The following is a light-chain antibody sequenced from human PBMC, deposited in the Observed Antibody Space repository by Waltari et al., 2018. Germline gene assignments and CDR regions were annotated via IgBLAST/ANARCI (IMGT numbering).Light chain of an antibody. Sequence: EIVLTQSPGTLSLSVGERATVSCRASESVSRDLAWYQQKPGQAPRLLIYGASTRATGIPDRCSGSGSGTDFSLTSSRLEPDDFAVYYCQHYLRLPVTFGQGTTVEI. CDR1: ESVSRD. CDR3: QHYLRLPVT. V-gene: IGKV3-20*01. CDR2: GAS. J-gene: IGKJ1*01.